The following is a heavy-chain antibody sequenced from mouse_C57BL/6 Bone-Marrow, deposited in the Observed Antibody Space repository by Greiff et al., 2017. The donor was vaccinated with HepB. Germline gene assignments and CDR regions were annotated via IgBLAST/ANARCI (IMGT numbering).Heavy chain of an antibody. CDR1: GYAFTNYL. V-gene: IGHV1-54*01. D-gene: IGHD1-1*01. CDR3: ARSGGPITTVVATDYAMDY. CDR2: INPGSGGT. J-gene: IGHJ4*01. Sequence: QVQLQQSGAELVRPGTSVKVSCKASGYAFTNYLIEWVKQRPGQGLEWIGVINPGSGGTNYNEKFKGKATLTADKSSSTAYMQLSSLTYEDSTVYLCARSGGPITTVVATDYAMDYWGQGTSVTVSS.